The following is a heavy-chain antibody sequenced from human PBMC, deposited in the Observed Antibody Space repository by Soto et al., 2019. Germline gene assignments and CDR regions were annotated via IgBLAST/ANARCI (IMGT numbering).Heavy chain of an antibody. CDR1: GYTFTSYG. CDR3: ARVEYSGYDHRLPIDY. Sequence: GASVKVSCKASGYTFTSYGISWVRQAPGQGLEWMGWISAYNGNTNYAQKLQGRVTMTTDTSTSTAYMELRSLRSDGTAVYYCARVEYSGYDHRLPIDYWGQGTLVTVSS. J-gene: IGHJ4*02. V-gene: IGHV1-18*01. CDR2: ISAYNGNT. D-gene: IGHD5-12*01.